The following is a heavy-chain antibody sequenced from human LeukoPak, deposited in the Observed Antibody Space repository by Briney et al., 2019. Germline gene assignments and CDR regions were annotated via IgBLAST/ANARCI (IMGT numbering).Heavy chain of an antibody. CDR1: GFTFSSYA. CDR3: AKRPNSGSYYSDY. Sequence: GGSLRLSCAASGFTFSSYAMSWVRQAPGKGLEWVSAISGGGDSTYYADSVMGRFTISRDNSKSTLYLQMNSLRAEDTAVYYCAKRPNSGSYYSDYWGQGTLVTVSS. V-gene: IGHV3-23*01. D-gene: IGHD1-26*01. J-gene: IGHJ4*02. CDR2: ISGGGDST.